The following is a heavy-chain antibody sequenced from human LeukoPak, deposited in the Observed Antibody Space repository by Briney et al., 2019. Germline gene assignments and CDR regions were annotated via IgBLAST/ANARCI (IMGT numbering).Heavy chain of an antibody. D-gene: IGHD2-21*01. CDR1: GGFISSYY. CDR2: IYYSGST. V-gene: IGHV4-59*01. J-gene: IGHJ6*02. CDR3: ARKVRSSGDLYYYYYGMDV. Sequence: SETLSLTCTVSGGFISSYYWSWIRQPPGKGLEWIGYIYYSGSTNYNPSLKSRVTISVDTSKNQFSLKLSSVTSADTAVYYCARKVRSSGDLYYYYYGMDVWGQGTTVTVSS.